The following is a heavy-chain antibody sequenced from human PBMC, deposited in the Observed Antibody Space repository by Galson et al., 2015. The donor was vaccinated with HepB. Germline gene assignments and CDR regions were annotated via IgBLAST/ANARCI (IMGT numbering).Heavy chain of an antibody. CDR3: ARSTFYYGSGIDY. V-gene: IGHV3-74*01. CDR2: IKTDGSSI. D-gene: IGHD3-10*01. Sequence: LRLSCAASGFTLSSFWMHWVRQAPGKGLVWVSRIKTDGSSIDYADSVKGRFTISRDSAKNTLYLQMNSLRAEDTAVYYCARSTFYYGSGIDYWGQGTLVTV. J-gene: IGHJ4*02. CDR1: GFTLSSFW.